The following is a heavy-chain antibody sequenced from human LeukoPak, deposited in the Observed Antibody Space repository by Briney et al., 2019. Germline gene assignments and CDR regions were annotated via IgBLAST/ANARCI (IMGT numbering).Heavy chain of an antibody. CDR3: ARGLRKQLWTFYYYYYMDV. D-gene: IGHD3-16*01. Sequence: ASVKVSCKAFGYTFTSNYMHWVRQAPGQGPEWMGVISPSGGSTTYAQKFQGRVTLTRDMSTGTDYLELSSLRSEDTAVYYCARGLRKQLWTFYYYYYMDVWGKGTTVTISS. J-gene: IGHJ6*03. CDR1: GYTFTSNY. CDR2: ISPSGGST. V-gene: IGHV1-46*01.